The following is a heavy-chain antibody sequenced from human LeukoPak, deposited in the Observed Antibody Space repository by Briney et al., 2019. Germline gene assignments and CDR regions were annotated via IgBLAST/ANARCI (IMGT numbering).Heavy chain of an antibody. CDR2: ISAYNGNT. J-gene: IGHJ4*02. CDR1: GYTFTNYG. Sequence: ASVTVSCKASGYTFTNYGITWVRQAPGQGLEWMGWISAYNGNTNYARKFQGRVTMTTDTSTTTAYMELRSLRSDDTAVYYCARGVGQTTGTTGGYYFDFWGQGTLVTVSS. D-gene: IGHD1-1*01. V-gene: IGHV1-18*01. CDR3: ARGVGQTTGTTGGYYFDF.